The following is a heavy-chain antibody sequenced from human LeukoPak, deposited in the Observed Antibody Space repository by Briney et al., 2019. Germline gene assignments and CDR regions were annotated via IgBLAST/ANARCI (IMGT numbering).Heavy chain of an antibody. V-gene: IGHV3-73*01. CDR3: TPGGGHSYYYYGMDV. J-gene: IGHJ6*02. CDR2: IRSKANSYAT. Sequence: PGGSLRLSCAASGFTFSGSAMHWVRQASGKGLEWVGRIRSKANSYATAYAASVKGRFTISRDDSKNTAYLQMNSLKTEDTAVYYCTPGGGHSYYYYGMDVWGQGTTVTVSS. CDR1: GFTFSGSA. D-gene: IGHD1-14*01.